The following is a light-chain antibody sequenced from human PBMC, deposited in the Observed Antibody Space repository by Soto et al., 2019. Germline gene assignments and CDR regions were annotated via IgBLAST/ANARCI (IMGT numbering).Light chain of an antibody. CDR3: SSYTSSSTRV. V-gene: IGLV2-14*01. CDR1: TSDVGGYNY. J-gene: IGLJ1*01. Sequence: QSALTQPASVSGSPGQSFTISCTGTTSDVGGYNYVSWYQHHPGKAPKLMIYEVSNRPSGVPDRFSGSKSGNTASLTISGLQPEAEADYSCSSYTSSSTRVFGAGTKVTVL. CDR2: EVS.